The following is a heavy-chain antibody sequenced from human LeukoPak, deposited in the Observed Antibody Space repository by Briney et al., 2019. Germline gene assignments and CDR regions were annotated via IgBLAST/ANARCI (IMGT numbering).Heavy chain of an antibody. CDR2: INHSGST. V-gene: IGHV4-34*01. CDR3: ARGYDYVWGSYRPQKGFDY. CDR1: GGSISSHY. Sequence: SETLSLTCTVSGGSISSHYWSWIRQSPGKGLEWIGEINHSGSTNYNPSLKSRVTISVDTSKNQFSLKLSSVTAADTAVYYCARGYDYVWGSYRPQKGFDYWGQGTLVTVSS. D-gene: IGHD3-16*02. J-gene: IGHJ4*02.